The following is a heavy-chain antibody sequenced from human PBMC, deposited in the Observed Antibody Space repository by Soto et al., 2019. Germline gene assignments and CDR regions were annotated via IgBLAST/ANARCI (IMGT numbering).Heavy chain of an antibody. CDR3: ARLRTSYDILTGSTPYYLDY. CDR1: GGSISSYY. D-gene: IGHD3-9*01. J-gene: IGHJ4*02. V-gene: IGHV4-59*08. Sequence: SETLSLTCIVSGGSISSYYWSWIRQPPGKGLESLGYIYYSGSANYNPSLKSRVTMSVDTSKNQFSLKLNSVTAADTAVYFCARLRTSYDILTGSTPYYLDYWGQGALVTVSS. CDR2: IYYSGSA.